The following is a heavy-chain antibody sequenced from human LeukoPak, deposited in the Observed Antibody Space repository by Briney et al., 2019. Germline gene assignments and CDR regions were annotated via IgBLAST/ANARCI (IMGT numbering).Heavy chain of an antibody. Sequence: SETLSLTCTVSGGSISSSSYYWGWIRQPPGKGLEWIGSIYYSGSTYYNPSLKSRVTISVDTSKNQFSLKLSSVTAADTAVYYCARDSLLGGLWGQGTLVTVSS. CDR1: GGSISSSSYY. D-gene: IGHD3-16*01. CDR3: ARDSLLGGL. CDR2: IYYSGST. J-gene: IGHJ4*02. V-gene: IGHV4-39*07.